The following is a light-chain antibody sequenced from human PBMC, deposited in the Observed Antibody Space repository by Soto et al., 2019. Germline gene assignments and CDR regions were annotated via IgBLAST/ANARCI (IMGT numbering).Light chain of an antibody. CDR2: DVS. CDR3: CSYAGRYTYV. V-gene: IGLV2-11*01. J-gene: IGLJ1*01. Sequence: QSALAQPRSVSGSPGQSVTISCTGTSSDVGAYDYVSWYQQHPGKAPKLMIYDVSQRPSGVPDRFSGSKSGNTASLTISGLQAEDEADYYCCSYAGRYTYVFGTGTKVTV. CDR1: SSDVGAYDY.